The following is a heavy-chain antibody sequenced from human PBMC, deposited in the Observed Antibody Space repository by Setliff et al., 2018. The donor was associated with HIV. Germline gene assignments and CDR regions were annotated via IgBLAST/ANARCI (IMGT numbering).Heavy chain of an antibody. V-gene: IGHV1-45*02. J-gene: IGHJ3*01. CDR2: FTPFNDNT. CDR3: ARSSRANEAFDV. Sequence: SVKVSCKASGYTFTDHYLHWVRQAPGQALEWMGWFTPFNDNTNYAQKYRGRISITRDRSMSTAYMELSSLRSEDTGMYYCARSSRANEAFDVWGQGTMVT. CDR1: GYTFTDHY.